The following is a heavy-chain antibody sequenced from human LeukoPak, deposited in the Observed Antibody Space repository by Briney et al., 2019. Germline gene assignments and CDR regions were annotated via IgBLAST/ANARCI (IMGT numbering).Heavy chain of an antibody. J-gene: IGHJ5*02. D-gene: IGHD2-8*01. CDR3: ARRGRRIVLMVYAPNWFDP. V-gene: IGHV4-34*01. Sequence: SETLSLTCAVYGGSFSGYYWSWIRQPPGKGLEWIGEINHSGSTNYNPSLKSRVTISVDTSKNQFSLKLSSVTAADTAVYYCARRGRRIVLMVYAPNWFDPWGQGTLVTASS. CDR1: GGSFSGYY. CDR2: INHSGST.